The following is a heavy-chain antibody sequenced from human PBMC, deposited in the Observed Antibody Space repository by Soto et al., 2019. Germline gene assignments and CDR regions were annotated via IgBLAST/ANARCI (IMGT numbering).Heavy chain of an antibody. CDR1: GGSITSSSYY. Sequence: QLHLQQSGPGLVKPSETLSLTCTVSGGSITSSSYYWGWVRQPPGKGFEWIGNMRYSGETHSDPSLQSRVTISVDTPKSQFSLSLTSVTAAETAIYFCVCSLGPTTGIDYWGQGILVTVSS. CDR3: VCSLGPTTGIDY. V-gene: IGHV4-39*01. J-gene: IGHJ4*02. CDR2: MRYSGET. D-gene: IGHD1-26*01.